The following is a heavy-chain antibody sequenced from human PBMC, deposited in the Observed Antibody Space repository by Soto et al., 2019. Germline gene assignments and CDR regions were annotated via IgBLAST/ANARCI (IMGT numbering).Heavy chain of an antibody. J-gene: IGHJ4*02. CDR1: GFTFSSYG. V-gene: IGHV3-33*01. CDR2: IWYDGSNK. D-gene: IGHD6-13*01. Sequence: QVQLVESGGGVVQPGRSLRLSCAASGFTFSSYGMHWVRQAPGKGLEWVAVIWYDGSNKYYADSVKGRFTISRDNSKNTLYLQMSSLRAEDTAVYYCASQTGDIAAAGTGVFDYWGQGTLVTVSS. CDR3: ASQTGDIAAAGTGVFDY.